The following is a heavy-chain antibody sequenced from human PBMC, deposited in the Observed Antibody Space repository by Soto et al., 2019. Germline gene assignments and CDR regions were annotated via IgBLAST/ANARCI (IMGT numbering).Heavy chain of an antibody. CDR3: AKVRYSSPPPYYYYGMDV. CDR1: RVAFSKFI. D-gene: IGHD6-19*01. V-gene: IGHV1-69*13. J-gene: IGHJ6*02. CDR2: IIPILGTA. Sequence: SVKVSCKASRVAFSKFIVTWVRQAPGLGLEWVGGIIPILGTANYAQKFQGRVTITADESTSTSYMEVNNLRSEDTAVYYCAKVRYSSPPPYYYYGMDVWGRGTTVTVSS.